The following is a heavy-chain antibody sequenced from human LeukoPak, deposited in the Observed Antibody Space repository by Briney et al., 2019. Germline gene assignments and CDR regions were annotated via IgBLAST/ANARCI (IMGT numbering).Heavy chain of an antibody. D-gene: IGHD1-26*01. V-gene: IGHV3-21*01. CDR1: GFTFSSYS. CDR3: ARSARIVGATTSVDY. Sequence: PGGSLRLSCAASGFTFSSYSMNWVRQAPGKGLEWVSSISSSSSYIYYADSVKGRFTISRDNAKNSLYLQMNSLRAEDTAVYYCARSARIVGATTSVDYWGQGILVTVSS. J-gene: IGHJ4*02. CDR2: ISSSSSYI.